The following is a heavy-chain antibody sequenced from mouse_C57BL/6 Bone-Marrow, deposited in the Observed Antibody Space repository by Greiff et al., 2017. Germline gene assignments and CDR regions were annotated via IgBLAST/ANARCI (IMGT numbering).Heavy chain of an antibody. Sequence: QVQLQQSGAELVKPGASVKMSCKASGYTFTSYWITWVKQRPGQGLEWIGDIYPGSGSTNYNEKFKSKATLTVDTSSSTAYMQLSSLTSEDSAVYYCARKGIYYGNYVEAYWGQGTLVTVSA. CDR1: GYTFTSYW. J-gene: IGHJ3*01. CDR3: ARKGIYYGNYVEAY. CDR2: IYPGSGST. V-gene: IGHV1-55*01. D-gene: IGHD2-1*01.